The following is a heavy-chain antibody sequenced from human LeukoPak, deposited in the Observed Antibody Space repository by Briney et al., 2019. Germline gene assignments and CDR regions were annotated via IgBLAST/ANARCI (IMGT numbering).Heavy chain of an antibody. CDR1: GGSISSYY. CDR2: IYYSGST. J-gene: IGHJ4*02. CDR3: ARLRFMEGAYYFDY. V-gene: IGHV4-59*08. D-gene: IGHD3-3*01. Sequence: SETLSLTCTVSGGSISSYYWSWIRQPPGKGLEWIGYIYYSGSTNYNPSLKSRVTISVDTSKSQFSLKLSSVTAADTAVYYCARLRFMEGAYYFDYWGQGTLVTVSS.